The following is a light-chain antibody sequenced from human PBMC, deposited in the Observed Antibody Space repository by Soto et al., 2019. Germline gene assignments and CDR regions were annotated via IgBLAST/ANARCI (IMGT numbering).Light chain of an antibody. CDR2: DVS. V-gene: IGLV2-14*01. Sequence: QSALTQPASVSGSPGQSITISCTGTSSDVGGYSYVSWYQQHPGKAPKLMICDVSTRPSGVSNRFSGSKSGNTASLTISGLQAEDEADYYCTSYTTSSTLVFGGGTKVTVL. CDR1: SSDVGGYSY. J-gene: IGLJ2*01. CDR3: TSYTTSSTLV.